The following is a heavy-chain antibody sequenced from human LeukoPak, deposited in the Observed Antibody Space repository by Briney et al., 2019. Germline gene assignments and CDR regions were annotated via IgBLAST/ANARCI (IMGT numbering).Heavy chain of an antibody. CDR3: ARGAGELWFGELLSYWYFDL. D-gene: IGHD3-10*01. CDR1: GFTFSSYS. Sequence: GGSLRLSCAASGFTFSSYSMNWVRQAPGEGLEWVPSISSSSSYIYYADSVKGRFTISRDNAKNSLYLQMNSLRAEDTAVYYCARGAGELWFGELLSYWYFDLWGRGTLVSVSS. CDR2: ISSSSSYI. J-gene: IGHJ2*01. V-gene: IGHV3-21*01.